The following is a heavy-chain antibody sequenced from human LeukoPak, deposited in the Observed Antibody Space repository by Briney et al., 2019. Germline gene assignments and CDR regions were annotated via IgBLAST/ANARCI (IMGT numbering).Heavy chain of an antibody. CDR1: GFTFTDYA. V-gene: IGHV3-23*01. J-gene: IGHJ4*02. Sequence: GGSLRLSCTASGFTFTDYAMSWVRQAPGEGLEWVSAISGDGGGYTYYADSVKGRFTISRVNSKNTLYLEMNSLRAVDTAVYYCAKDLTSGSGSYDYWGQGTLVTVSS. CDR3: AKDLTSGSGSYDY. D-gene: IGHD3-10*01. CDR2: ISGDGGGYT.